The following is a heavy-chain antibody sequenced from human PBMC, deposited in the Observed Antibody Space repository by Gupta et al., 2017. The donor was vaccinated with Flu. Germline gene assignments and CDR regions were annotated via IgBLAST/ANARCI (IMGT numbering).Heavy chain of an antibody. CDR1: GGSFSGYY. CDR3: ARGPSVVAGYDY. D-gene: IGHD6-19*01. CDR2: INHSGNT. V-gene: IGHV4-34*01. J-gene: IGHJ4*02. Sequence: QVPLPQWRAGLLKPPEPLSLTCAVYGGSFSGYYWSWIRQPPGKGLEWIGEINHSGNTNYNPSLKSRVTRSVDTSKNQFSLKLSSVTAADTALYYFARGPSVVAGYDYWGQGTLVTVAS.